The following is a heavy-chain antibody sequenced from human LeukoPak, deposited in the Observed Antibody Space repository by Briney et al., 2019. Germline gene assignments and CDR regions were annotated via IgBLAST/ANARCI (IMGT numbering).Heavy chain of an antibody. CDR2: ISGSGGST. CDR3: AKDQDIAVQGENWFDP. CDR1: GFTFSSNA. V-gene: IGHV3-23*01. D-gene: IGHD2-2*01. J-gene: IGHJ5*02. Sequence: GGSLRLTCAASGFTFSSNAMSWVRQAPGKGLEWVSAISGSGGSTYYADSVKGRFTISRDNSKNTLYLQMNSLRAEDTAVYYCAKDQDIAVQGENWFDPWGQGTLVTVSS.